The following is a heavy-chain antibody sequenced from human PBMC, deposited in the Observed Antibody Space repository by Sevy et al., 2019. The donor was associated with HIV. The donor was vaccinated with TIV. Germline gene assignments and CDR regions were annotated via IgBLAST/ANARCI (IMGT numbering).Heavy chain of an antibody. CDR3: AGRGSSWSGLLSSPDYGMDV. D-gene: IGHD6-13*01. CDR1: GYSFTSYW. CDR2: IYPCDSDT. V-gene: IGHV5-51*01. J-gene: IGHJ6*02. Sequence: GESPKISCKGSGYSFTSYWIGWVRQMPGKGLEWRGIIYPCDSDTRYSPSFQGQVTISADKSISTAYLQWSSRKASDTAMYYCAGRGSSWSGLLSSPDYGMDVWGQGTTVTVSS.